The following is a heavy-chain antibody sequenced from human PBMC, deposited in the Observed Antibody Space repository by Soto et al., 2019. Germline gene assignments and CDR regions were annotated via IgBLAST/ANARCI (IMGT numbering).Heavy chain of an antibody. CDR3: ARDLGGYCGTGCYPLDV. D-gene: IGHD2-21*01. J-gene: IGHJ6*04. Sequence: QVQLQESGPGLVKPSETLSLTCTVSGGTISRYYWSWIRQPPGKGLEWIGYMYNTGSTDYNTSFKGRVTISVDTSKYQFSLKLTVVTAAATAVYYCARDLGGYCGTGCYPLDVWGKVTTVTVSS. V-gene: IGHV4-59*01. CDR2: MYNTGST. CDR1: GGTISRYY.